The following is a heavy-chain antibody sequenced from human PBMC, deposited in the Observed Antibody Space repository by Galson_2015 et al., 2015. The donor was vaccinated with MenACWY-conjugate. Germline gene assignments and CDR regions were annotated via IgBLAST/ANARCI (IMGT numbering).Heavy chain of an antibody. Sequence: QSGAEVKKPGESLKISCTGSGYSFPHYWIAWVRQMPGKGLEWVGLIDPVNSNIRYSPSFQGQVTISADESISTAYLQWSSLKASDTATYYCARHPPGGRGMDVWGRGTTVTVSS. CDR1: GYSFPHYW. CDR3: ARHPPGGRGMDV. V-gene: IGHV5-51*01. CDR2: IDPVNSNI. D-gene: IGHD1-26*01. J-gene: IGHJ6*02.